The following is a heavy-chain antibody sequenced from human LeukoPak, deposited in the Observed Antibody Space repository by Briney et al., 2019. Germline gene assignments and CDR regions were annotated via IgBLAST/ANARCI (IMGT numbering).Heavy chain of an antibody. CDR2: INHSGST. J-gene: IGHJ5*02. D-gene: IGHD2-15*01. CDR1: GGSFSGYY. CDR3: ARRRIPRGWFDP. V-gene: IGHV4-34*01. Sequence: PSETLSLTCAVCGGSFSGYYWSWLRQPPGKGLEWIGEINHSGSTNYNPSLKSRVTISVDTSKNQFSLKLSSVTAADTAVYYCARRRIPRGWFDPWGQGTLVTVSS.